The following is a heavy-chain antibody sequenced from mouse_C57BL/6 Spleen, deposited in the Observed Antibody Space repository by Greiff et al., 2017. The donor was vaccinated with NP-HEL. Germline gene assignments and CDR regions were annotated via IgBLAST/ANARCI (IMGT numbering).Heavy chain of an antibody. J-gene: IGHJ1*03. D-gene: IGHD2-5*01. CDR2: IYPGDGDT. CDR1: GYAFSSSW. CDR3: ARPFYYSNYYWYFDV. V-gene: IGHV1-82*01. Sequence: VQLQQSGPELVKPGASVKISCKASGYAFSSSWMNWVKQRPGKGLEWIGRIYPGDGDTNYNGKFKGKATLTADKSSSTAYMQLSSLTSEDSAVYFCARPFYYSNYYWYFDVWGTGTTVTVSS.